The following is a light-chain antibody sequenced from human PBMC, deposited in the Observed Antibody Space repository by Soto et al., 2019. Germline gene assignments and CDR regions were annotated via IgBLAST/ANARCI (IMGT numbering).Light chain of an antibody. CDR3: HQTYSTPYV. J-gene: IGKJ2*01. Sequence: DIQLTQSPPSLSASVGDRVTITCRASQTINNYVNWYQQEAGKAPKLLIYGASSLQSGVPSRFSGSAFGTEFTLTISSLQSEDFVIFSCHQTYSTPYVFGGGTKLDI. CDR2: GAS. V-gene: IGKV1-39*01. CDR1: QTINNY.